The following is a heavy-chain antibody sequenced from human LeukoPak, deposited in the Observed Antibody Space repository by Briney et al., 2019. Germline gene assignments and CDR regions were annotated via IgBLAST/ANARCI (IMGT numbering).Heavy chain of an antibody. V-gene: IGHV3-30*18. CDR3: AKEGTYSDILTGYSYFDY. CDR1: AFTFSRYV. Sequence: GGSLRLSCAASAFTFSRYVMHWVRQAPGKGLEWVALISYYGSDKNYADSVRGRFTISRDNSKNTLFLQMNSLRAEASALYYCAKEGTYSDILTGYSYFDYWGQGTLVTVSS. CDR2: ISYYGSDK. J-gene: IGHJ4*02. D-gene: IGHD3-9*01.